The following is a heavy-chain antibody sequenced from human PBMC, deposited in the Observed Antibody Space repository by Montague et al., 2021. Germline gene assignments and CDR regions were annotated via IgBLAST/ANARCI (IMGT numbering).Heavy chain of an antibody. V-gene: IGHV4-39*01. CDR2: IYYNGST. J-gene: IGHJ5*02. Sequence: SETLSLTCTVSGGSTSSTSYYWGWIRQPPGKELEFIGVIYYNGSTYHNPSLKSRVTVSIDTSENQFSLKLISVTAADTAVYFCARSLYCKGGSCYSGFDPWGQGTLVTVSS. CDR3: ARSLYCKGGSCYSGFDP. CDR1: GGSTSSTSYY. D-gene: IGHD2-15*01.